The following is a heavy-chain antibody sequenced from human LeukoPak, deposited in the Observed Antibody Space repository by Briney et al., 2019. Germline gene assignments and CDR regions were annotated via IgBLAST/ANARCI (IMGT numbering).Heavy chain of an antibody. CDR2: ISANGVGT. D-gene: IGHD3-22*01. Sequence: PGGSLRLSCAGSGFTFTSYAMSWVRQAPGKGLEWVSSISANGVGTYYADSVKGRLTISRDNSKNTLYLQMNSLRAEDTAVYYCAKDGPRHSYESGGYPFDYWGQGTLVTVSS. V-gene: IGHV3-23*01. J-gene: IGHJ4*02. CDR1: GFTFTSYA. CDR3: AKDGPRHSYESGGYPFDY.